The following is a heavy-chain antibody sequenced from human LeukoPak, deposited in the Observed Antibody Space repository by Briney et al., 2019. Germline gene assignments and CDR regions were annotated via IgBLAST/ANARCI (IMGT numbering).Heavy chain of an antibody. V-gene: IGHV1-46*01. CDR2: INPSGGT. D-gene: IGHD4-17*01. J-gene: IGHJ3*02. Sequence: ASVTVSCKASGYSLTNYYMHWVPHVPGQGPEWLGLINPSGGTKYAQKFQDRVTMTRDTSTSTIYMELSSLTSEDRAVYYCAREGRTDYGASRSFDIWGQGTMVTVSS. CDR3: AREGRTDYGASRSFDI. CDR1: GYSLTNYY.